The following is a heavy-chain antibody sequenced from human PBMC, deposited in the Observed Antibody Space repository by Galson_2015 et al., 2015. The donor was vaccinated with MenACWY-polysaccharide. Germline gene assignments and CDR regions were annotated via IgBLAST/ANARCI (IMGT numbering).Heavy chain of an antibody. V-gene: IGHV3-23*01. CDR3: ATGNFDY. CDR1: EFTFSDYA. J-gene: IGHJ4*02. CDR2: ITGSGATT. Sequence: SLRLSCAASEFTFSDYAMSWVRQAPGKGLEWVSGITGSGATTFYADSVKGRFTIPRDNSKNTLYLQMNSLRAEDTAVYYCATGNFDYWGQGTLVTVSS.